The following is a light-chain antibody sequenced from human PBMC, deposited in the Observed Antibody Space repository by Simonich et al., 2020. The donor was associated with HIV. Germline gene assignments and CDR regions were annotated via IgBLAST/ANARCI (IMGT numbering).Light chain of an antibody. J-gene: IGLJ3*02. CDR1: RSDVGGYNY. V-gene: IGLV2-8*01. CDR2: EVT. CDR3: SSYVGTNEV. Sequence: QSALTQPPSASGSPGQSVTISFTGTRSDVGGYNYVSWYQQHPGKAPKLMSYEVTKRPSGGPDRFSGSKSGNTASLTVSGLQAEDEADYYCSSYVGTNEVFGGGTKLTVL.